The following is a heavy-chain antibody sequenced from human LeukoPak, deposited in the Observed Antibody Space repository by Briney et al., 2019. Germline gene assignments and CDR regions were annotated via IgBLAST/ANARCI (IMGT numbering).Heavy chain of an antibody. J-gene: IGHJ4*02. CDR3: ARAPHALWFGGGAFDY. D-gene: IGHD3-10*01. V-gene: IGHV3-53*01. Sequence: GGSLRLSCAASGFNVSVNYMSWVRQAPGKGLEWLSVIYSTAITAYADSVKGRFTISRDNSKNTLALQMNSLRVEDTAVYYCARAPHALWFGGGAFDYWGQGTMVTVSS. CDR1: GFNVSVNY. CDR2: IYSTAIT.